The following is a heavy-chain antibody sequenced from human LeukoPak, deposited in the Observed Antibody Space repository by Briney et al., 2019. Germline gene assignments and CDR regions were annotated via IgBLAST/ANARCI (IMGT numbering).Heavy chain of an antibody. D-gene: IGHD3-22*01. J-gene: IGHJ4*02. V-gene: IGHV3-23*01. CDR2: ISGGGGNT. CDR1: GFTFSNYA. CDR3: AKDCVKYSSSPIDY. Sequence: GGSLRLSCAASGFTFSNYAMNWVRQAPGKGLEWVSSISGGGGNTYYADSVKGRFTISRDNSKNTLYLQITSLRAEDTAIYYCAKDCVKYSSSPIDYWGQGTLVTVSS.